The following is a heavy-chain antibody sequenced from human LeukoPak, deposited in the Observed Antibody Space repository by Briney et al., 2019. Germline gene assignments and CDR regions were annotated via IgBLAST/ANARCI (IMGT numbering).Heavy chain of an antibody. Sequence: GASVKVSCKASGGTFSSYAISWVRQAPGQGLEWMGRIIPIFGIANYAQKFQGRVTITADKSTSTAYVELSSLRSEDTAVYYCARGAGPWPDYWGQGTLVTVSS. J-gene: IGHJ4*02. V-gene: IGHV1-69*04. CDR3: ARGAGPWPDY. CDR2: IIPIFGIA. CDR1: GGTFSSYA.